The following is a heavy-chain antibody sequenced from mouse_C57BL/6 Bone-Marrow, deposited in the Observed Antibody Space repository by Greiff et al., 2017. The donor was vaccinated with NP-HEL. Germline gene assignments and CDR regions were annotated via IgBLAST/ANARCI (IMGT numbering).Heavy chain of an antibody. J-gene: IGHJ4*01. Sequence: VQLQQSGAELARPGASVKLSCKASGYTFTSYGISWVKQRTGQGLEWIGEIYPRSGNTYYNEKFKGKATLTADKSSSTAYMELRSLTSEDSAVYFCATTVVATDAMDYWGQGTSVTVSS. CDR1: GYTFTSYG. V-gene: IGHV1-81*01. CDR3: ATTVVATDAMDY. CDR2: IYPRSGNT. D-gene: IGHD1-1*01.